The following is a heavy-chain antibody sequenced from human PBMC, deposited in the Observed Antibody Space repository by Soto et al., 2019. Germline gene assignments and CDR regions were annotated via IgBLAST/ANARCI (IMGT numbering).Heavy chain of an antibody. J-gene: IGHJ6*02. D-gene: IGHD6-19*01. CDR3: ARDQAYSSGLYRPRGMDV. CDR2: IWYDGSNK. V-gene: IGHV3-33*01. CDR1: GFTFSSYG. Sequence: LRLSCAASGFTFSSYGMHWVRQAPGKGLEWVAVIWYDGSNKYYADSVKGRFTISRDNSKNTLYLQMNSLRAEDTAVYYCARDQAYSSGLYRPRGMDVWGQGTTVTVSS.